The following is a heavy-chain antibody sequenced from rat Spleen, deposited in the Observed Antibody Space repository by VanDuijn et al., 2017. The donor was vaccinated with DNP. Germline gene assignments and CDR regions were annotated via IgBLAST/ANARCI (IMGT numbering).Heavy chain of an antibody. CDR3: AREDPDNWFAY. CDR2: ISTGGGTP. Sequence: EVLLVESDGGLVQPGRSLKLSCAVSGFTFSDYYMAWVRQAPTKGLELFAYISTGGGTPYYRDSVKGRFTVSRDTARNTLYLQMDSLRSEDTATYYCAREDPDNWFAYWGQGTLVTVSS. V-gene: IGHV5-27*01. J-gene: IGHJ3*01. CDR1: GFTFSDYY.